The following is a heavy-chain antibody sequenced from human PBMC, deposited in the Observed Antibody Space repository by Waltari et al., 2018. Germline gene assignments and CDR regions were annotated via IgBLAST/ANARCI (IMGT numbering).Heavy chain of an antibody. V-gene: IGHV4-59*01. CDR3: ARNIRYYYYGLDV. CDR2: NYYKGNT. J-gene: IGHJ6*02. Sequence: QVQLQESGPGLVKPSETLSLTCTVSGGSISNSSWSWIRQPPGKGLGWIGCNYYKGNTNYNPSLNSRVTLSLDTSKNQFALKLSSVTAADTAVYYCARNIRYYYYGLDVWGQGTTVTVSS. CDR1: GGSISNSS.